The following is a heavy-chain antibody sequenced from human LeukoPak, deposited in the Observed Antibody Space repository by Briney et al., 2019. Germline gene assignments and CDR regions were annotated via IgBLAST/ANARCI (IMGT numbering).Heavy chain of an antibody. CDR2: ISSSSSYI. J-gene: IGHJ4*02. V-gene: IGHV3-21*01. CDR1: GFTFSSYS. CDR3: ARDVSGYDSSSPHDY. Sequence: GGSLRLSCAASGFTFSSYSMNWVRQAPGKGLEWVSSISSSSSYIYYADSVKGRFTISRDNAKNSLHLQMNSLRAEDTAVYYCARDVSGYDSSSPHDYWGQGTLVTVSS. D-gene: IGHD3-22*01.